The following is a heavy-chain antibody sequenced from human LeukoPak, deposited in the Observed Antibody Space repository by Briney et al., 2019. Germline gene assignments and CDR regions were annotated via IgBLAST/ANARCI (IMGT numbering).Heavy chain of an antibody. J-gene: IGHJ4*02. CDR1: GYTFTNYA. CDR3: ARGLWSRSGWYYFDF. CDR2: INAANGDT. Sequence: GASVTGSCKASGYTFTNYAIQWVRLGPGQSLEWMGLINAANGDTKYSQKFQGKFTITRDTSASTAYMELSGLRSEDPTVDHCARGLWSRSGWYYFDFWGQGTLVTVS. D-gene: IGHD6-19*01. V-gene: IGHV1-3*01.